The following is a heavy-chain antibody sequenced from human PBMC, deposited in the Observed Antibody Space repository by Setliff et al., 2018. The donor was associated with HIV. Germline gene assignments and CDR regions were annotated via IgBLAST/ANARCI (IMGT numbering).Heavy chain of an antibody. D-gene: IGHD3-22*01. CDR2: IVVGSGKT. Sequence: GASVKVSCKASGFTFSGSVVQWVRQARGQRLEWIGRIVVGSGKTDYAQKSQNRVTITRDMSTSTAYMELSSLRSEDTAVYYCAADRGDYFELDYPYYHYMDVWGKGTTVTVYS. V-gene: IGHV1-58*01. CDR1: GFTFSGSV. CDR3: AADRGDYFELDYPYYHYMDV. J-gene: IGHJ6*03.